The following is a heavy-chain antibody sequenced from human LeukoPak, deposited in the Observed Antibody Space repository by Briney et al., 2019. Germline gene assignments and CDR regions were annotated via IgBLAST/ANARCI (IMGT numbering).Heavy chain of an antibody. Sequence: GGSLRLSCEASGFTFNTYSMNWARQAPGKGLEWVAVISYDGSNKYYADSVKGRFTISRDNSKNTLYLQMNSLRAEDTAVYYCARDDCSGGSCYFDYWGQGTLVTVSS. V-gene: IGHV3-30*04. CDR2: ISYDGSNK. CDR1: GFTFNTYS. D-gene: IGHD2-15*01. CDR3: ARDDCSGGSCYFDY. J-gene: IGHJ4*02.